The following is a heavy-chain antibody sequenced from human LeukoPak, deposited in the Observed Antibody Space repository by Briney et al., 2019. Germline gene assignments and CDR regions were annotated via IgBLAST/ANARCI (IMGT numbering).Heavy chain of an antibody. D-gene: IGHD3-9*01. Sequence: GGSLRLSCAASGFTFSSYEMNWVRQAPGKGLEWVSYISSSGSTIYYADSVKGRFTISRDNAKNSLYLQMNSLRAEDTAVYYCARDSRYFDWLSHDYWGQGTLVTVSS. V-gene: IGHV3-48*03. CDR2: ISSSGSTI. CDR1: GFTFSSYE. J-gene: IGHJ4*02. CDR3: ARDSRYFDWLSHDY.